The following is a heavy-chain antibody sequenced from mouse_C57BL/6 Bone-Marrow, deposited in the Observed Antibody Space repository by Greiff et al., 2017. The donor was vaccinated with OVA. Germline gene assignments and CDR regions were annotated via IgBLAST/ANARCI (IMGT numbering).Heavy chain of an antibody. V-gene: IGHV1-82*01. D-gene: IGHD6-1*01. J-gene: IGHJ4*01. CDR1: GYAFSSSW. CDR3: AREGDLARMDY. CDR2: IYPGDGDT. Sequence: QVQLQQSGPELVKPGASVKISCKASGYAFSSSWMNWVKQRPGKGLEWIGRIYPGDGDTNYNGKFKGKATLTADKSSSTAYMQLSSLTSEDSAVYCCAREGDLARMDYWGQGTSVTVSS.